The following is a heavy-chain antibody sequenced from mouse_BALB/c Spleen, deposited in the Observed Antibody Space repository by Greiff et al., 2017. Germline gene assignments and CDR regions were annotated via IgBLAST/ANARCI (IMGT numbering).Heavy chain of an antibody. J-gene: IGHJ3*01. CDR2: ISSGSSTI. D-gene: IGHD2-4*01. CDR3: ARSYDYDEIAY. CDR1: GFTFSSFG. Sequence: EVKLMESGGGLVQPGGSRKLSCAASGFTFSSFGMHWVRQAPEKGLEWVAYISSGSSTIYYADTVKGRFTISRDNPKNTLFLQMTSLRSEDTAMYYCARSYDYDEIAYWGQGTLVTVSA. V-gene: IGHV5-17*02.